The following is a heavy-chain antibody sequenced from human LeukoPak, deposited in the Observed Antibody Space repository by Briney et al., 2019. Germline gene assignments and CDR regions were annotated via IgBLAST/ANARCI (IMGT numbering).Heavy chain of an antibody. V-gene: IGHV3-30*02. Sequence: GGSLRLSCAASGFTFSSYGMHWVRQAPGKGLEWVAFIRYDGSNKYYADSVKGRFTISRDNSKNTLYLQMNSLRAEDTAVYYCAKAAYYYDSSGYSHFDYWGQGTLVTVSS. D-gene: IGHD3-22*01. CDR2: IRYDGSNK. CDR3: AKAAYYYDSSGYSHFDY. CDR1: GFTFSSYG. J-gene: IGHJ4*02.